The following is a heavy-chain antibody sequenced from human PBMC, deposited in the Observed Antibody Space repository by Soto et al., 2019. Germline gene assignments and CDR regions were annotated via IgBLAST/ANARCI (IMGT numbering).Heavy chain of an antibody. J-gene: IGHJ1*01. CDR3: VRGYCTTTPCSGDFQH. CDR1: GYKFTTYF. Sequence: GASVKASCKASGYKFTTYFIHCVLQAPLQGLEWMGIIHPSGDTGYGQKFRGRVTMTIDTSTTTAYMELRNLTSEDTAIYFSVRGYCTTTPCSGDFQHWGQGTLVTVSS. V-gene: IGHV1-46*01. CDR2: IHPSGDT. D-gene: IGHD2-8*01.